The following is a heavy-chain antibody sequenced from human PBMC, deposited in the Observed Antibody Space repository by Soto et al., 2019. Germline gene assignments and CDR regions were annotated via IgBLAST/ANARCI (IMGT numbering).Heavy chain of an antibody. CDR1: GFTFSSYA. CDR3: ARRGRGSYDDY. J-gene: IGHJ4*02. CDR2: ISGSGGSM. V-gene: IGHV3-23*01. D-gene: IGHD1-26*01. Sequence: EVQLLESGGGLVQPGGSLRLSCAASGFTFSSYAMRWVRQAPGKGLEWVSAISGSGGSMYYADSVKGRFTISRDNSKNTLYLQINSLRAEDTAVYYCARRGRGSYDDYWGQGTLVTVSS.